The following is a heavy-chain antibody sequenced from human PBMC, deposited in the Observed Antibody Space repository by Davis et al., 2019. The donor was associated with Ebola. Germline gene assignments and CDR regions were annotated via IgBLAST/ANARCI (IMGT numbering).Heavy chain of an antibody. CDR1: GFTFSTYT. V-gene: IGHV3-23*01. CDR2: ISGSGGST. CDR3: AKREPSTPPY. Sequence: GESLKISCAASGFTFSTYTMSWVRQAPGKWLEWVSAISGSGGSTFYADSVKGRFTISRDNSKNTLYLQMNGLRAEDTAVYYCAKREPSTPPYWGQGTLVTVSS. J-gene: IGHJ4*02. D-gene: IGHD1-26*01.